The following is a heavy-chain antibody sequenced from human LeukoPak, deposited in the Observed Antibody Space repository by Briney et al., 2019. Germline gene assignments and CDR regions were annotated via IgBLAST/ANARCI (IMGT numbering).Heavy chain of an antibody. Sequence: SQTLSLTCTVSGGSISSGSYYWTWIRQPAGKGPGWIGRIFTRGSTNYNPSLKSRVTISLDTSKNQFSLKLSSVTAADTAVYYCASQLGAFDIWGQGTMVTVSS. V-gene: IGHV4-61*02. J-gene: IGHJ3*02. CDR3: ASQLGAFDI. D-gene: IGHD2-2*01. CDR1: GGSISSGSYY. CDR2: IFTRGST.